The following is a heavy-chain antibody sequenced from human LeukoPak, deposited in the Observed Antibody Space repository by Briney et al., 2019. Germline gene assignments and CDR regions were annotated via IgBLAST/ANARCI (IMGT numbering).Heavy chain of an antibody. CDR3: ATTPNTEIDARIAAAGTGPSFVVTAVPLYFDY. V-gene: IGHV3-23*01. J-gene: IGHJ4*02. CDR2: VSGSGSST. D-gene: IGHD6-13*01. Sequence: GGSLRLSCVVSGFTFSSYAMNWVRQAPGKGLEWVSAVSGSGSSTYYADSVKGRFTISRDNSKNTLYLQMNSLRSEDTAVYYCATTPNTEIDARIAAAGTGPSFVVTAVPLYFDYWGQGTLVTVSS. CDR1: GFTFSSYA.